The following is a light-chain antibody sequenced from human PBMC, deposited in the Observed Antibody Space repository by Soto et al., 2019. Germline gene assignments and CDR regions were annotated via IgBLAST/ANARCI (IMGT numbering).Light chain of an antibody. J-gene: IGLJ1*01. CDR3: SSYTINNSYV. CDR1: SSDIGAYNY. Sequence: QSALTQPASVSGSPGQSITISCTGTSSDIGAYNYVSWYQHHPGKAPKLLIYEVSNRPSGISDRLSGSKSGNTASLTISGLQTEDESDYYCSSYTINNSYVCGTGTKVTVL. CDR2: EVS. V-gene: IGLV2-14*01.